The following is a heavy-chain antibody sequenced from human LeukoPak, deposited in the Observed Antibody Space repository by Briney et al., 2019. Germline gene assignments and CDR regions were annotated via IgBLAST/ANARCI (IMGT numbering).Heavy chain of an antibody. CDR3: AREGRESQGFDY. D-gene: IGHD3-10*01. Sequence: PGGSLTLSCAASGFTFSNYWMTWVRQAPGKGLEWVANIKQGGSEKYYVDSVKGRFTVSRDNAKDSLYLQMNSLRAEDTAVYYCAREGRESQGFDYWGQGTLVTVSS. J-gene: IGHJ4*02. CDR1: GFTFSNYW. V-gene: IGHV3-7*05. CDR2: IKQGGSEK.